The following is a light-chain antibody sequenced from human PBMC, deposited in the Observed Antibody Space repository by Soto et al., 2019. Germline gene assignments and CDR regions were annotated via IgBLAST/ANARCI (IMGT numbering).Light chain of an antibody. J-gene: IGLJ2*01. Sequence: NFMLTQPHSVSESPGKTVTISCTRSSGSIASNYVQWYQQRPCSAPTTVIYEDNQRPSGVPARFSGSIDSSANSASLTIPGLKTEDEADYYCQSYDSSNVVFGGGTKLTVL. CDR2: EDN. CDR3: QSYDSSNVV. CDR1: SGSIASNY. V-gene: IGLV6-57*04.